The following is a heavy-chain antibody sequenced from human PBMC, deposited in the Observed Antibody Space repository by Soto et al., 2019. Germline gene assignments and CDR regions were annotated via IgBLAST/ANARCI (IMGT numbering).Heavy chain of an antibody. Sequence: QVQLVESGGGVVQPGRSLSLSCPASGFTFNKYAMHWVRQAPGKGLEWVAVISYDGNKSYYADSVKGRFTISRDNSKNTLYVQMNSLTAEDTAVYYCARDDSGPEYCFDYWGQGTLVSVSS. J-gene: IGHJ4*02. V-gene: IGHV3-30-3*01. D-gene: IGHD1-26*01. CDR1: GFTFNKYA. CDR2: ISYDGNKS. CDR3: ARDDSGPEYCFDY.